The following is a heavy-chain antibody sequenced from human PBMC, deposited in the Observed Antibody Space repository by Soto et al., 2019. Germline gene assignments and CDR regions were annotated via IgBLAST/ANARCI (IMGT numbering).Heavy chain of an antibody. V-gene: IGHV3-7*01. J-gene: IGHJ3*02. D-gene: IGHD2-15*01. CDR3: ARVIVVVVAATPTSADAFDI. CDR1: GFTFSSYW. CDR2: IKQDGSEK. Sequence: GGSLRLSCAASGFTFSSYWMSWVRQAPGKGLEWVANIKQDGSEKYYVDSVKGRFTISRDNAKNSLYLQMNSLRAEDTAVYYCARVIVVVVAATPTSADAFDIWGQGTMVTVSS.